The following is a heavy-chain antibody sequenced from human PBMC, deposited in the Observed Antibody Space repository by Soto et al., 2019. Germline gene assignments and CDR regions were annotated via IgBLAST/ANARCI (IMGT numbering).Heavy chain of an antibody. CDR3: AVTGVVAATHWFDP. Sequence: PGGSLRLSCAASGFTFSSYSMNWVRQAPGKGLEWVSSISSSSTYIYYADSVKGRLTISRDNAKNSLYLQMNSLRAEDTALYYCAVTGVVAATHWFDPWGQGTLVTVYS. CDR2: ISSSSTYI. V-gene: IGHV3-21*01. J-gene: IGHJ5*02. D-gene: IGHD2-15*01. CDR1: GFTFSSYS.